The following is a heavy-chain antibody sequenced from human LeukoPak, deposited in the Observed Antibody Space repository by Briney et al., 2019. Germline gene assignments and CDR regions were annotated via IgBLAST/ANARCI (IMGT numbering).Heavy chain of an antibody. V-gene: IGHV1-18*01. D-gene: IGHD5-12*01. CDR1: GYTFTNYG. Sequence: ASVKVSCKASGYTFTNYGFNWVRHAPGQGLEWMAWISGFNGDTSYAQKVQDRITMTTDTSTSTAYMELRSLRSDDTAVYYCARSGRVYSGYDGGDWGQGTLVTVSS. CDR3: ARSGRVYSGYDGGD. CDR2: ISGFNGDT. J-gene: IGHJ4*02.